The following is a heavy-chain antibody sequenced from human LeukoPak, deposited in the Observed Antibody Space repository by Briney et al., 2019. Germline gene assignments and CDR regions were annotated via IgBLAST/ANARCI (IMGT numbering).Heavy chain of an antibody. D-gene: IGHD3-16*01. CDR2: ISGSGGST. CDR3: ASTPGERVPPHYFDY. CDR1: GFTFSSYA. Sequence: GGSLRLSCAASGFTFSSYAMSWVRQAPGKGLEWVSAISGSGGSTYYADSVKGRFTISRDNSKNTLYLQMNSLRAEDTAVYYCASTPGERVPPHYFDYWGQGTLVTVSS. J-gene: IGHJ4*02. V-gene: IGHV3-23*01.